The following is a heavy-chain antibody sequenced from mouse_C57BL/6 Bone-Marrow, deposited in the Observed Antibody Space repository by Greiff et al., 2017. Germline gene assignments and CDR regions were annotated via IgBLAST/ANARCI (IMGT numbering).Heavy chain of an antibody. D-gene: IGHD2-2*01. V-gene: IGHV1-9*01. J-gene: IGHJ1*03. CDR1: GYTFTGYW. CDR3: AMTSHYGYHWYFDV. Sequence: VKLMESGAELMKPGASVKLSCKATGYTFTGYWIEWVKQRPGHGLEWIGEILPGSGSTNYNEKFKGKATFTADTSSITAYMQLSSLTTEDSAIYYCAMTSHYGYHWYFDVWGTGTTVTVSS. CDR2: ILPGSGST.